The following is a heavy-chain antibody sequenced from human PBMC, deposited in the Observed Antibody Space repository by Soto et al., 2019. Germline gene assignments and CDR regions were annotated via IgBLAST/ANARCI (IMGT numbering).Heavy chain of an antibody. CDR2: IDPSDSYT. J-gene: IGHJ5*02. V-gene: IGHV5-10-1*01. CDR1: GYSFTSYW. Sequence: GESLKISCKGSGYSFTSYWISWVRQMPGKGLEWMGRIDPSDSYTNYSPSFQGHVTISADKSISTAYLQWGSLKASDTAMYYCARHPPMGSSWIDPWGQGTLVTV. D-gene: IGHD6-13*01. CDR3: ARHPPMGSSWIDP.